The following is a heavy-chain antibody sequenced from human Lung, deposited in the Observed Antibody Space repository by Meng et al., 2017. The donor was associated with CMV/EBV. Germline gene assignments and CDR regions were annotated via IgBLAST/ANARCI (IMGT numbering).Heavy chain of an antibody. CDR2: IPHRGSS. J-gene: IGHJ1*01. Sequence: QVPLPESGPALVKPSEPLSLTCAVSGDSITNHNWWAWVRQPPGKGLEWIGEIPHRGSSAYNPSLKSRVSMSIDKSKNQFSLKLTSVTAADTAVYHCLRRSGGSVWGQGTLVTVSS. V-gene: IGHV4-4*02. D-gene: IGHD3-10*01. CDR1: GDSITNHNW. CDR3: LRRSGGSV.